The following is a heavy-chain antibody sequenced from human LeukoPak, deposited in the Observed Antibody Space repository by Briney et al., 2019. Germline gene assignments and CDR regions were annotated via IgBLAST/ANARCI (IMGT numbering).Heavy chain of an antibody. CDR3: ARGKVSGDDFDY. CDR2: INPNSGT. D-gene: IGHD7-27*01. V-gene: IGHV1-2*02. CDR1: GFTFTDYY. J-gene: IGHJ4*02. Sequence: ASLKVSCKASGFTFTDYYMHWVRQAPGQGLEWMGWINPNSGTNYAQKFQGRVTMTRDTSISTAYMELNRLTSDDTAVYYCARGKVSGDDFDYWGQGTPVTVSS.